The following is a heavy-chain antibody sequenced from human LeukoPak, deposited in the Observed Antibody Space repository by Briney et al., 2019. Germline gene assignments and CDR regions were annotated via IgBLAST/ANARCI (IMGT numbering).Heavy chain of an antibody. D-gene: IGHD3-10*01. CDR3: ARHPTARDYYGSPYYFDY. Sequence: SETLSLTCTVSGGSISSSSYYWGWIRQPPGKGLEWIGSIYYSGSTYYNPSLKSRVTISVDTSKNQFSLKLSSVTAADTAAYYCARHPTARDYYGSPYYFDYWGQGTLVTVSS. CDR1: GGSISSSSYY. CDR2: IYYSGST. J-gene: IGHJ4*02. V-gene: IGHV4-39*01.